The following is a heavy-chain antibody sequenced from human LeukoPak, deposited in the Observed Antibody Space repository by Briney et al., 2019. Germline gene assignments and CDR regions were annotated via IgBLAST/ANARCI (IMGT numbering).Heavy chain of an antibody. V-gene: IGHV3-53*01. CDR2: IYSGGST. CDR1: GFTVSSNY. CDR3: VRGDYGDYTLFDY. J-gene: IGHJ4*02. D-gene: IGHD4-17*01. Sequence: GGSLRLSCAASGFTVSSNYMSWVRQAPGKGQEWVSVIYSGGSTYNADSVKGRFTISRDNSKNTLYLQMNSLRAEDTAVYYCVRGDYGDYTLFDYWGQGTLVTVSS.